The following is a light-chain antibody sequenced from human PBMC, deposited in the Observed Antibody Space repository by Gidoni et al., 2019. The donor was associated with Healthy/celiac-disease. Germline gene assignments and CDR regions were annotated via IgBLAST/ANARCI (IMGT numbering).Light chain of an antibody. Sequence: EIVLPQSPATLSLSPGARATLSCRARQSVSSYLAWYQQKPGQAPRLLIYDASNRATGIPARFSGSGSGTDFTLTISSLEPEDFAVYYCQQRSNWLLTFXGXTKVEIK. J-gene: IGKJ4*01. V-gene: IGKV3-11*01. CDR1: QSVSSY. CDR3: QQRSNWLLT. CDR2: DAS.